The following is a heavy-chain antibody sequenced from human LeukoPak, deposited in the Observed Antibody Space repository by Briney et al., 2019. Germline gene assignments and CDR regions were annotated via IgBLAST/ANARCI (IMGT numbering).Heavy chain of an antibody. CDR3: AKGSSGYWEDDAFDI. J-gene: IGHJ3*02. CDR1: GFTFSSYG. V-gene: IGHV5-51*01. D-gene: IGHD3-22*01. CDR2: IYPGDSDT. Sequence: GGSLRLSCAASGFTFSSYGMSWVRQMPGKGLEWMGIIYPGDSDTRYSPSFQGQVTISADKSISTAYLQWSSLKASDTAMYYCAKGSSGYWEDDAFDIWGQGTMVTVSS.